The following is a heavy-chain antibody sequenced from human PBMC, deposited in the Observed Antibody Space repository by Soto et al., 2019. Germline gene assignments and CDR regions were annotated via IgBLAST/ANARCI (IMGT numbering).Heavy chain of an antibody. V-gene: IGHV4-31*03. J-gene: IGHJ6*02. CDR2: IYYSGST. Sequence: SETLSLTCTVSGGSISSGGYYWSWIRQHPGKGLEWIGYIYYSGSTYYNPPLRSRVTISVDTSKNQFSLNLNSVTAADTAVYYCARRKQNSYSMDVWGQGTTVTVSS. CDR3: ARRKQNSYSMDV. CDR1: GGSISSGGYY.